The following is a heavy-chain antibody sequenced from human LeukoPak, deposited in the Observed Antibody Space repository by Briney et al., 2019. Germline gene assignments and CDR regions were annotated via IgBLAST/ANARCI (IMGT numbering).Heavy chain of an antibody. CDR1: GSTFTGYY. CDR3: ARAIPEYCSSTSCYGWFDP. D-gene: IGHD2-2*01. J-gene: IGHJ5*02. CDR2: INPNSGGT. V-gene: IGHV1-2*02. Sequence: ASVKVSCKASGSTFTGYYMHWVRQAPGQGFGWMGWINPNSGGTNYAQKFQGRVAMTRDTSISTAYMELSRLRSDDTAVYYCARAIPEYCSSTSCYGWFDPWGQGTLVTVS.